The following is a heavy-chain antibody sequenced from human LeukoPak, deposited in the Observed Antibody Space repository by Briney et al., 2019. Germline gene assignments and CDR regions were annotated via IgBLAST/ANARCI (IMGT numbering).Heavy chain of an antibody. V-gene: IGHV5-51*01. J-gene: IGHJ5*02. CDR3: ASVTSITIFGVVSSWFDP. CDR1: GYSFTSYW. Sequence: GESQKISCKGSGYSFTSYWIGWVRQMPGKGLEWMGIIYPGDSDTRYSPSFQGQVTISADKSISTAYLQWSSLKASDTAMYYCASVTSITIFGVVSSWFDPWGQGTLVTVSS. D-gene: IGHD3-3*01. CDR2: IYPGDSDT.